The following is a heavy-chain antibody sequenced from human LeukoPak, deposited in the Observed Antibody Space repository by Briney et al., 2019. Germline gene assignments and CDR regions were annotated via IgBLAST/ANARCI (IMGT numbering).Heavy chain of an antibody. V-gene: IGHV4-59*12. D-gene: IGHD1-26*01. Sequence: SETLSLTCTVSGGSISSYFWSWIRQPPGKGLECIGYFSYSGSTNYNPSFKSRVTISVDTSKYQFSLKLSSVTAADTAVYYCARAVGAHDAFDVWGQGTMVTVSS. CDR3: ARAVGAHDAFDV. CDR2: FSYSGST. CDR1: GGSISSYF. J-gene: IGHJ3*01.